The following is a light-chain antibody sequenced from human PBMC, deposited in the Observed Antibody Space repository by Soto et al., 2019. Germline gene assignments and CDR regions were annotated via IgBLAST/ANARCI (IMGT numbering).Light chain of an antibody. Sequence: EIVLTQSPATLSLSPGERAILSRRASQSVSTFLAWFQQKPGQPPGLLIYNASNRTTGIPARFSGSGSGTDFTLTISSLEPEDFAVYYCQQRGDWPPITFGQGTRLEIK. CDR3: QQRGDWPPIT. J-gene: IGKJ5*01. V-gene: IGKV3-11*01. CDR1: QSVSTF. CDR2: NAS.